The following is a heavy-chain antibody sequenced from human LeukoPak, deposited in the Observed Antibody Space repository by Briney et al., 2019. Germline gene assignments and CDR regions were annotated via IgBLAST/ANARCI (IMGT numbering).Heavy chain of an antibody. CDR3: ASPSKLVISRGGFDI. Sequence: KASETPSLTCTVSGGSSSDTTYYWTWIRQPPGKGLEWIASIYFSETKYNPSLKSRVTISGDTSKNQFSLKLSSVTAADTAVYYCASPSKLVISRGGFDIWGQGTVVTVSA. V-gene: IGHV4-39*01. D-gene: IGHD3-22*01. J-gene: IGHJ3*02. CDR1: GGSSSDTTYY. CDR2: IYFSET.